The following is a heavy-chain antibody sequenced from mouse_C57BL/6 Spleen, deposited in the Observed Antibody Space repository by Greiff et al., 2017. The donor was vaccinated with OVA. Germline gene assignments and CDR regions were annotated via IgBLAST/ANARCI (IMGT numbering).Heavy chain of an antibody. J-gene: IGHJ2*01. CDR2: IDPSDSYT. V-gene: IGHV1-50*01. CDR3: ARRGGYGSRDY. CDR1: GYTFTSYW. Sequence: QVQLQQPGAELVKPGASVKLSCKASGYTFTSYWMQWVKQRPGQGLEWIGEIDPSDSYTNYNQKFKGKATLTVDTSSSTAYMQLSSLTSEDSAVYYCARRGGYGSRDYWGKGTTLTVSS. D-gene: IGHD1-1*01.